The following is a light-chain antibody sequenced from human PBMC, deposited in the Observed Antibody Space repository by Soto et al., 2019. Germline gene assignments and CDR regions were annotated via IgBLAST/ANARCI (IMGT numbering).Light chain of an antibody. CDR2: GAS. Sequence: EIVLTQSPGTLSLSPGERATLSCRASQSVSSSYLAWYQQKPGQAPRLLIYGASSRATGIPDRFSGSGSGIDFTLTISRLDPEDFAVYYCQQYGSSSITFGQGTLLEIK. CDR3: QQYGSSSIT. V-gene: IGKV3-20*01. CDR1: QSVSSSY. J-gene: IGKJ5*01.